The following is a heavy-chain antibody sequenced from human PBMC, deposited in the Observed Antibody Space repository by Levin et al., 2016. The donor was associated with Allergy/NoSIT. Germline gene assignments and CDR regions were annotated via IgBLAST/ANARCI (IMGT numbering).Heavy chain of an antibody. J-gene: IGHJ4*02. V-gene: IGHV3-23*01. CDR1: GFTFSRNW. CDR2: ISGIGVTT. CDR3: AKDRGVITTHSTFDY. D-gene: IGHD3-10*01. Sequence: GESLKISCAASGFTFSRNWMHWVRQFPGKGLEWVSAISGIGVTTYYADSVKGRFTISRDNSKNTLYLQMNSLRAEDTAVYYCAKDRGVITTHSTFDYWGQGTLVTVSS.